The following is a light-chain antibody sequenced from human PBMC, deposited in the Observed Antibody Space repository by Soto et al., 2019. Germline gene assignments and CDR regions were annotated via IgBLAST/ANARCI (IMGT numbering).Light chain of an antibody. CDR2: RNN. CDR3: AAWDDSLSGV. Sequence: SALTQPPSASGTPGQRVTISFSGSNSNIGSNYVYWYQQLPGTAPKLLIYRNNQRPSGVPDRFSGSKSGTSASLAISGLRSEDEADYYCAAWDDSLSGVFGGGTKVTVL. CDR1: NSNIGSNY. V-gene: IGLV1-47*01. J-gene: IGLJ3*02.